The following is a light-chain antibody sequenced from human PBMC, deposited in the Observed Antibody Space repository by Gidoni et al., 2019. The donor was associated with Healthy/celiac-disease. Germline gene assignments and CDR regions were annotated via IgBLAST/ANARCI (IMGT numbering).Light chain of an antibody. CDR3: QQYDNLPPYT. V-gene: IGKV1-33*01. CDR1: QDISNY. J-gene: IGKJ2*01. Sequence: DIQITESPSSLSASVGARVTITCQAGQDISNYLNWYQQKPRKDPKLLIYDASNLETGVPSRFSGSGSGTDFTFTISSLQPEDIATYYCQQYDNLPPYTFGQGTKLEIK. CDR2: DAS.